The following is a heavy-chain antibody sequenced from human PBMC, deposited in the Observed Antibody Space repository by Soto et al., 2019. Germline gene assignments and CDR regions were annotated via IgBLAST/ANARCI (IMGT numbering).Heavy chain of an antibody. V-gene: IGHV3-53*01. J-gene: IGHJ4*02. CDR2: IYSGGNT. Sequence: GGSLRLSCAASGFTVSSNYMSWVRQAPGKGLEWVSVIYSGGNTYLADSAGGRFTISRDNSKNTLYLQMNSLRAEDTAVYYCARMNILTGYPFDYWGQGTLVTVSS. CDR3: ARMNILTGYPFDY. CDR1: GFTVSSNY. D-gene: IGHD3-9*01.